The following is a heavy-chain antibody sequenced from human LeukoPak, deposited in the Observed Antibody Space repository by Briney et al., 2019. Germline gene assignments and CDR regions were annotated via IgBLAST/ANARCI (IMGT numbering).Heavy chain of an antibody. D-gene: IGHD3-22*01. V-gene: IGHV4-39*07. CDR3: AINSVGDSSGYDS. Sequence: SETLSLTCTVSGGSISSSSYYWGWIRQPPGKGLEWIGTIYYSGSTYYNPSLKSRVTISVDTSKNQYSLKMTSVTAADTAVYYCAINSVGDSSGYDSWGQGTLVTVSS. CDR2: IYYSGST. CDR1: GGSISSSSYY. J-gene: IGHJ4*02.